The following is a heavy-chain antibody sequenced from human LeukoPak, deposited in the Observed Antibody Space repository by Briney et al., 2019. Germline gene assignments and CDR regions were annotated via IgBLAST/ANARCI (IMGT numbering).Heavy chain of an antibody. Sequence: GGSLRLSCAASGFTFSSYSMNWVRQAPGKGQEWVSSISSSSSYIYYADSVKGRFTISRDNAKNSLYLQMNSLRAEDTAVYYCAREFDCSSTSCYRDYYYYMDVWGKGTTVTVSS. J-gene: IGHJ6*03. D-gene: IGHD2-2*01. CDR3: AREFDCSSTSCYRDYYYYMDV. V-gene: IGHV3-21*01. CDR2: ISSSSSYI. CDR1: GFTFSSYS.